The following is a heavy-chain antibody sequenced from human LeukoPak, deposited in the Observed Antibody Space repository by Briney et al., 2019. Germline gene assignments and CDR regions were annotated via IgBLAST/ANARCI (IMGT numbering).Heavy chain of an antibody. CDR1: VFTLSIYA. J-gene: IGHJ4*02. V-gene: IGHV3-23*01. CDR3: ATDIRNSLGATYLDY. Sequence: PGESLRISCAASVFTLSIYAMTWARLAPGEGVEWVSTIINSGASRYDADSIKGRFTTSRDNSKNTLYLQMNNLRAEDTAVYYCATDIRNSLGATYLDYWGQGTLVTVSS. D-gene: IGHD1-26*01. CDR2: IINSGASR.